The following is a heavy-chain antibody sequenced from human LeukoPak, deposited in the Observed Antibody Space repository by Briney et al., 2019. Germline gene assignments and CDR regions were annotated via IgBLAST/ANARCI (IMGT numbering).Heavy chain of an antibody. CDR1: GFTFSSYS. V-gene: IGHV3-48*02. J-gene: IGHJ4*02. Sequence: GGSLRLSCAASGFTFSSYSMNWLRQAPGKGLEWVSYISRSSSTIYYADSVKGRFTISRDNAKNSLYLQMNSLRDEDTAVYYCAREDPYSSGWSFDYWGQGTLVTVSS. CDR2: ISRSSSTI. CDR3: AREDPYSSGWSFDY. D-gene: IGHD6-19*01.